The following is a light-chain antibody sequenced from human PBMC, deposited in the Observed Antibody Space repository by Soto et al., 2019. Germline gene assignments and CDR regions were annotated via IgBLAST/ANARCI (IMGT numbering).Light chain of an antibody. J-gene: IGLJ1*01. CDR1: SSDVGDYNY. V-gene: IGLV2-8*01. CDR2: EVS. Sequence: QSALTQPPSASGSPGQSVTISCTGTSSDVGDYNYVSWYQQHPGKAPKLMIYEVSKRPSGVPDRFSGSKSGNTASLTVSGLQAEDEADYYCSSYAGSLSVFGTGTKVTVL. CDR3: SSYAGSLSV.